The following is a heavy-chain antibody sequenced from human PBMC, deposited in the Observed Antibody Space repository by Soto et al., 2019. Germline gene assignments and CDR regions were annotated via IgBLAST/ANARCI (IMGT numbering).Heavy chain of an antibody. V-gene: IGHV4-4*07. CDR3: ARSPGIAVAGTKNYYYYYGMDV. CDR2: IYTSGGS. CDR1: GCSISSYD. D-gene: IGHD6-19*01. Sequence: PXETLALTSTASGCSISSYDWSWVRQPAGKGLDWIARIYTSGGSNYNPSLKSRGTMSVDTSKNQFSLKLSSVTAADTAVYYCARSPGIAVAGTKNYYYYYGMDVWGQGHTVTV. J-gene: IGHJ6*02.